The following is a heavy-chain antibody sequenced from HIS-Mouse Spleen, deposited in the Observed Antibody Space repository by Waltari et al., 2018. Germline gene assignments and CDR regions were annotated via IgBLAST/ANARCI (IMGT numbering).Heavy chain of an antibody. Sequence: QVQLVQSGAEVKKPGASVKVSCKPSGYTFTSYDINWVRKATGQGLEWMGWMNPNSGNTGYAQKFQGRVTMTRNTSISTAYMELSSLRSEDTAVYYCARWEYCSGGSCQSAFDIWGQGTMVTVSS. CDR2: MNPNSGNT. V-gene: IGHV1-8*01. J-gene: IGHJ3*02. CDR1: GYTFTSYD. CDR3: ARWEYCSGGSCQSAFDI. D-gene: IGHD2-15*01.